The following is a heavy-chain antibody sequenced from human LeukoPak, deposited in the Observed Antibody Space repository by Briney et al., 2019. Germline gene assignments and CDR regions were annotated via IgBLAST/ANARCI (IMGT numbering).Heavy chain of an antibody. CDR1: GYTFTSYD. CDR2: MNPNSANT. J-gene: IGHJ4*02. D-gene: IGHD4-23*01. Sequence: ASVKVSRKASGYTFTSYDINWVRQATGQGLEWMGWMNPNSANTGYEQKFQGRVTITRNTSISTAYMELSSLRSEDTAVYYCARRWSYYFDYWGQGTLVTASS. CDR3: ARRWSYYFDY. V-gene: IGHV1-8*03.